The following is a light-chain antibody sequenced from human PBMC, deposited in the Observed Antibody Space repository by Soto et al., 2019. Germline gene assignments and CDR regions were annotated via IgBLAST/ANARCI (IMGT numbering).Light chain of an antibody. V-gene: IGKV3-15*01. J-gene: IGKJ5*01. CDR3: QQYNSWS. CDR2: AAS. Sequence: EMVMTQSPDTLSVSPGERATLSCRASQSVGSNLAWYQQKPGQAPRLLIYAASTRATGIPARFSGSGSGTEFTLTISSLQSEDFAVYYCQQYNSWSFGQGTRLEIK. CDR1: QSVGSN.